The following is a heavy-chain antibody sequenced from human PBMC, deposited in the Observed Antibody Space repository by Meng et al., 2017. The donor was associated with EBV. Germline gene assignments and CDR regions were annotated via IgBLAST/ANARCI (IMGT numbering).Heavy chain of an antibody. J-gene: IGHJ5*02. CDR2: VHYTGST. Sequence: QLQLRESGPGQVKPSXXLSLTXXVPCYSISSFYYWGWIRQPPGRGLEWIGSVHYTGSTYYSPSLKSRVTVSVDTSKNQFSLRLTSVTAADTAVYYCARPFPSWQSPRLDPFGAWGQGTLVTVSS. CDR3: ARPFPSWQSPRLDPFGA. V-gene: IGHV4-39*01. D-gene: IGHD6-19*01. CDR1: CYSISSFYY.